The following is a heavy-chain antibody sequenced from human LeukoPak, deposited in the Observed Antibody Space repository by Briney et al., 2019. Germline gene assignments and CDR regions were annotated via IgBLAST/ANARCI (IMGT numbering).Heavy chain of an antibody. V-gene: IGHV3-48*03. J-gene: IGHJ4*02. Sequence: GGSLRLSCAASGFTFSSYEMNWVHQAPGKGLEWVSYISSSGSTIYCADSVKGRFTISRDNAKNSLYLQMNSLRAEDTAVYYCARFKPGPRPQSVAGYFDYWGQGTLVTVSS. CDR1: GFTFSSYE. D-gene: IGHD6-19*01. CDR3: ARFKPGPRPQSVAGYFDY. CDR2: ISSSGSTI.